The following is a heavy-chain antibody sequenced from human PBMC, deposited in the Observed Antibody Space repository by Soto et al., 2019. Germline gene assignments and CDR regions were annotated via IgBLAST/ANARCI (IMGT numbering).Heavy chain of an antibody. CDR1: GGSISSGDYY. CDR2: IYYSGST. CDR3: ARGGGTTVTTFFRYYYYGMDV. D-gene: IGHD4-17*01. Sequence: KSSETLSLTCTVSGGSISSGDYYWSWILHPPGKGLEWIGYIYYSGSTYYNPSLKSRVTISVDTSKNQFSLKLSSVTAADTAVYYCARGGGTTVTTFFRYYYYGMDVWGQGTTVTVSS. J-gene: IGHJ6*02. V-gene: IGHV4-30-4*01.